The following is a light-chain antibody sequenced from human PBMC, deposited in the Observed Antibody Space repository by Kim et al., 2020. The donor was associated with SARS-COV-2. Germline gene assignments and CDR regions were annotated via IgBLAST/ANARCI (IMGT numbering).Light chain of an antibody. V-gene: IGKV1-39*01. Sequence: DIQMTQSPSSLSASVGSRVTLTCRASQTIGSNLSWYQQRPGKAPNLLVYSASTLQSGVPSRFSGSGSGTDFTLTISSLQPEDVATYYCQQSHTTPLTFGGGTKVEI. CDR2: SAS. CDR3: QQSHTTPLT. CDR1: QTIGSN. J-gene: IGKJ4*01.